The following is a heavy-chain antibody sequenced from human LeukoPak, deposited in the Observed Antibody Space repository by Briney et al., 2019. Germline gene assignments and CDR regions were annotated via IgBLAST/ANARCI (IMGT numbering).Heavy chain of an antibody. Sequence: SETLSLTCTVSGGSVSSSSYYWGWIRQPPGKGLEWIGNIYYSGSTYYNPSLKSRVTISIDTSKNQFSLKLSSVTAADTAVYYCATRRITIFGVVLPFDYWGQGTLVTVSS. J-gene: IGHJ4*02. CDR3: ATRRITIFGVVLPFDY. D-gene: IGHD3-3*01. CDR2: IYYSGST. CDR1: GGSVSSSSYY. V-gene: IGHV4-39*07.